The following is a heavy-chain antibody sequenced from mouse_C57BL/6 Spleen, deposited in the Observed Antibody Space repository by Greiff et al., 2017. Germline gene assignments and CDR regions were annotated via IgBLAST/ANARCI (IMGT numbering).Heavy chain of an antibody. D-gene: IGHD4-1*01. J-gene: IGHJ2*01. CDR3: VRQGSGTCFDY. Sequence: EVKLMESGGGLVQPKGSLKLSCAASGFSFNTYAMNWVRQAPGKGLEWVARIRSKSNNYATYYADSVKDRLTISRDDSESMLYLQMNNLKTEYTAKDYCVRQGSGTCFDYWGQGTTRTVSS. CDR2: IRSKSNNYAT. V-gene: IGHV10-1*01. CDR1: GFSFNTYA.